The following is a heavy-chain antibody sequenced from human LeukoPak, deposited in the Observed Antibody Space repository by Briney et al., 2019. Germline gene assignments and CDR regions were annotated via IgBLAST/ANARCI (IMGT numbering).Heavy chain of an antibody. CDR2: IYYSGST. V-gene: IGHV4-59*01. J-gene: IGHJ5*02. D-gene: IGHD6-13*01. Sequence: SETLSLTCTVSGXXXXSYXXSXXRQPXXXXXXXIGYIYYSGSTNYNPSLKSRVTISVDTSKNQFSLKLSSVTAADTAVYYCASSSSWYSAWFDPWGQGTLVTVSS. CDR1: GXXXXSYX. CDR3: ASSSSWYSAWFDP.